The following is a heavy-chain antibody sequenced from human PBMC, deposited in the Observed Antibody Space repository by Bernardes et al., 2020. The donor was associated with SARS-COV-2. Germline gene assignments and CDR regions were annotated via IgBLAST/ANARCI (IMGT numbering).Heavy chain of an antibody. Sequence: GGSLRLSCAASGFIFSAFEMNWFRQAPGKGLEWISFISSSSGTIYYADSVKGRFTISRDNTKNSLYLQMNSLRVEDTAIYYCARERSGYEFVGGHAWFDPWGQGTLVTVSS. CDR3: ARERSGYEFVGGHAWFDP. V-gene: IGHV3-48*03. CDR2: ISSSSGTI. CDR1: GFIFSAFE. J-gene: IGHJ5*02. D-gene: IGHD5-12*01.